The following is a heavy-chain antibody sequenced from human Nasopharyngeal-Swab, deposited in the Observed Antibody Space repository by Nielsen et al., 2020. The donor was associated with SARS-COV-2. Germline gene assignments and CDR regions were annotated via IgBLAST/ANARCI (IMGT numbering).Heavy chain of an antibody. V-gene: IGHV4-39*01. Sequence: SETLSLTCTVSGGSISSSSYYWGWIRQPPGKGLEWIGSIYYSGSTYYNPSLKSRVTISVDTSKNQFSLKLSSVTAADTAVYYCARQERQWLELQPHYFDYWGQGTPVTVSS. D-gene: IGHD6-19*01. CDR3: ARQERQWLELQPHYFDY. CDR1: GGSISSSSYY. J-gene: IGHJ4*02. CDR2: IYYSGST.